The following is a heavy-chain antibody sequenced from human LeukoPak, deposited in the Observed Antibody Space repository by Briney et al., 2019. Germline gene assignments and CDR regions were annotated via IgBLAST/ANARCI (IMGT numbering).Heavy chain of an antibody. Sequence: QPGGSLRLSCAASGFTFSSYAMSWVRQAPGKGLERLSYISSSGSSIYSADSVKGRFTISRDNAKNSLYLQMNSLRAEDTAVYYCARGLVVAATPPYSYYGMDVWGKGTTVTVSS. D-gene: IGHD2-15*01. V-gene: IGHV3-48*03. CDR3: ARGLVVAATPPYSYYGMDV. CDR2: ISSSGSSI. J-gene: IGHJ6*04. CDR1: GFTFSSYA.